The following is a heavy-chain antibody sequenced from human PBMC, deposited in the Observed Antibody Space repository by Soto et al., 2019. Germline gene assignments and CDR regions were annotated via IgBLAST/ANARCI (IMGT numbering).Heavy chain of an antibody. V-gene: IGHV4-30-4*01. CDR3: ARGYCSGGSCYSRYYYYGMDV. CDR2: IYYSGST. Sequence: SETLSLTCPISGGSISSGDYYWSWIRQPPGKGLAWIGYIYYSGSTYYNPSLKSRVTISVDTSKNQFSLKLSAVTAADTAVYYCARGYCSGGSCYSRYYYYGMDVWGQGTTVT. J-gene: IGHJ6*02. CDR1: GGSISSGDYY. D-gene: IGHD2-15*01.